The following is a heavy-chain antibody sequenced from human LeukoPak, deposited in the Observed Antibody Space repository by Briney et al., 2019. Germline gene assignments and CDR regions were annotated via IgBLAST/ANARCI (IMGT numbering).Heavy chain of an antibody. D-gene: IGHD4-17*01. Sequence: PGGSLRLPCAASGFTFSSYAMNWVRQAPGKGLEGVSMMSASGDSTYYADSVKGRFTTSRDNSKNTLYLQMTSLRVEDTATYYCAKVIWAAVTRGYFDYWGQGTLVTVSS. CDR3: AKVIWAAVTRGYFDY. CDR2: MSASGDST. J-gene: IGHJ4*02. CDR1: GFTFSSYA. V-gene: IGHV3-23*01.